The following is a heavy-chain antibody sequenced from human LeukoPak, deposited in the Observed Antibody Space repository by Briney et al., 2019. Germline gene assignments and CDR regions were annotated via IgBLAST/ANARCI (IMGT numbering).Heavy chain of an antibody. J-gene: IGHJ4*02. D-gene: IGHD2-15*01. CDR2: INPNSGDT. Sequence: GASVKVSCKASGYIFTGYYMHWVRQAPGQGLEWMGWINPNSGDTNYAQKFQGRVTMTRDTSISTAYMELSRLRSDDTAVYYCARAQPSYCSGGSCYGDYWGQGTLVTVSS. CDR1: GYIFTGYY. V-gene: IGHV1-2*02. CDR3: ARAQPSYCSGGSCYGDY.